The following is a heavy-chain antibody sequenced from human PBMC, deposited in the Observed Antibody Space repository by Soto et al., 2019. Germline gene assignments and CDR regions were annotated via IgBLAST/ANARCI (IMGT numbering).Heavy chain of an antibody. CDR2: ISGSGGST. Sequence: PGGSLRISCAASGFTFSSYAMSWVRQAPGKGLEWVSAISGSGGSTYYADSVKGRFTISRDNSKNTLYLQMNSLRAEDTAVYYCAKVSRTTGTTKLGYYYYYYGMDVWGQGTTVTVSS. V-gene: IGHV3-23*01. CDR3: AKVSRTTGTTKLGYYYYYYGMDV. J-gene: IGHJ6*02. CDR1: GFTFSSYA. D-gene: IGHD4-4*01.